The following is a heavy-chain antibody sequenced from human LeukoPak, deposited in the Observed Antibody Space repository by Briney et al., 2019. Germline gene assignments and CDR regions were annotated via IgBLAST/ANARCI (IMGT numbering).Heavy chain of an antibody. J-gene: IGHJ4*02. CDR1: GLTFRSSA. CDR3: ARARAPFDN. Sequence: GGSLRLSCAASGLTFRSSAMHWVRQAPGKGLEWVAVTSYDGRNKYYADSAKGRFTISRDNSKNTLYLQMSSLRAEDTAVYYCARARAPFDNWGQGTLVTVSS. CDR2: TSYDGRNK. V-gene: IGHV3-30*04.